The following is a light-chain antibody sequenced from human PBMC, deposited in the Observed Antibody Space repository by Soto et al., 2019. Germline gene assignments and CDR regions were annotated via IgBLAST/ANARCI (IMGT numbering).Light chain of an antibody. CDR1: SGSIASNY. Sequence: NFMLTQPHSVSESPGKTVTISCTRSSGSIASNYVQWYQQRPGGSPTGLIYENNQRPSGVPDRFSGSIDSSSNSASLTISGLKTEDEADYYCQSYDSSNRWVFGGGTKLTVL. V-gene: IGLV6-57*01. J-gene: IGLJ3*02. CDR3: QSYDSSNRWV. CDR2: ENN.